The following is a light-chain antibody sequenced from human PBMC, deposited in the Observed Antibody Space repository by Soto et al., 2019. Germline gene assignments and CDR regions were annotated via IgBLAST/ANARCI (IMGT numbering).Light chain of an antibody. Sequence: VLSNSPGTLSLSQREGATLSSRASQSVGSKYFAWYQQKPGQAPRLLIYGASTRATGIPERFSGSGSETDFTLTINSLQSEDFAVYYCQQYNSWPLTFGGGTKVDI. CDR1: QSVGSKY. CDR3: QQYNSWPLT. V-gene: IGKV3-20*01. J-gene: IGKJ4*01. CDR2: GAS.